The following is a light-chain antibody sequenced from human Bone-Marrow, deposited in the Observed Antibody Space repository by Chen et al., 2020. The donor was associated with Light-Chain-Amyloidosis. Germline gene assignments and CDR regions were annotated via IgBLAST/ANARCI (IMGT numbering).Light chain of an antibody. CDR2: NDS. CDR3: QVWDRSSDRPV. J-gene: IGLJ3*02. CDR1: NIGSTS. Sequence: SYVLTQPSSVSVAPGQTATIACGGNNIGSTSVHWYQQTPGQAPLPVVYNDSDRPSGIPERFSGSNTGNTATLTISRVEAGDEADYYCQVWDRSSDRPVFGGGTKLTVL. V-gene: IGLV3-21*02.